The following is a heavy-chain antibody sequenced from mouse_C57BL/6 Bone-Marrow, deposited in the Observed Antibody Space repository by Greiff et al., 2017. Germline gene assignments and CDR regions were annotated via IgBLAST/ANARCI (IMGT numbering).Heavy chain of an antibody. CDR3: ARGIIGTTVNYAMDY. CDR1: GYTFTSYW. CDR2: IYPSDSET. V-gene: IGHV1-61*01. D-gene: IGHD1-1*01. Sequence: QVQLQQPGAEQVRPGSSVKLSCKASGYTFTSYWMDWVKQRPGQGLEWIGNIYPSDSETPYNQKFKDKATLTVEKSSITAYMQLSSLTSEDSAVYYCARGIIGTTVNYAMDYWSQGTSGTVAS. J-gene: IGHJ4*01.